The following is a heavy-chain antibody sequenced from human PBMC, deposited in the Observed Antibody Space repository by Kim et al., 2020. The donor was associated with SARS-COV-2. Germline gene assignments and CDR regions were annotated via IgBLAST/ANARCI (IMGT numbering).Heavy chain of an antibody. J-gene: IGHJ4*02. V-gene: IGHV3-9*01. CDR1: GFTFDDYA. CDR3: ASVPVAGTVY. D-gene: IGHD6-19*01. CDR2: ISWNSGSI. Sequence: GGSLRLSCAASGFTFDDYAMHWVRQAPGKGLEWVSGISWNSGSIGYADSVKGRFTISRDNAKNSLYLQMNSLRAEDTALYYCASVPVAGTVYWGQGTLVTVSS.